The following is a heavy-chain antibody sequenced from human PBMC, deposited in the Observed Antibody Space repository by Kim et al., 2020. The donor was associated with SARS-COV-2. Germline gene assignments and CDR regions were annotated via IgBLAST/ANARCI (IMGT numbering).Heavy chain of an antibody. CDR1: GGSISSYY. V-gene: IGHV4-4*07. CDR2: IYTSGST. D-gene: IGHD2-2*01. CDR3: ARDRGFPMYQLLCCVFDP. J-gene: IGHJ5*02. Sequence: SETLSLTCTVSGGSISSYYWSWIRQPAGKGLEWIGRIYTSGSTNYNPSLKSRVTMSVDTSTNQFSLKLSSVTAADTAVYYCARDRGFPMYQLLCCVFDPWGQGTLVTVSS.